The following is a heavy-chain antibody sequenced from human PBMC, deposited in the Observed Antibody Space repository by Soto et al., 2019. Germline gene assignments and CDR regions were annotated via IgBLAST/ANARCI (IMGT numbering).Heavy chain of an antibody. J-gene: IGHJ3*02. Sequence: GGSLRLSCAASGFTFSKAWMTWVRQAPGKGLEWVSAISGSGGSTYYADSVKGRFTISRDNSKNTLYLQMNSLRAEDTAVYYCARVWSSSWLGAFDIWGQGTMVTVSS. V-gene: IGHV3-23*01. CDR3: ARVWSSSWLGAFDI. D-gene: IGHD6-13*01. CDR2: ISGSGGST. CDR1: GFTFSKAW.